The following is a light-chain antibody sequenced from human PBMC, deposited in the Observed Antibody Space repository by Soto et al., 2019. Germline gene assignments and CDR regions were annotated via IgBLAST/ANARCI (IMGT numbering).Light chain of an antibody. CDR2: GVS. V-gene: IGKV3-20*01. CDR1: QSVGSTY. Sequence: EIVLTQSPGTLSLSPGERATLSCRASQSVGSTYLAWYQQKPGQAPKLLIYGVSSRATGIPDRFSGSGSGTAVTRTISRLEPEDFAVYYCQQYGTSPLTFGPGTKVDI. CDR3: QQYGTSPLT. J-gene: IGKJ3*01.